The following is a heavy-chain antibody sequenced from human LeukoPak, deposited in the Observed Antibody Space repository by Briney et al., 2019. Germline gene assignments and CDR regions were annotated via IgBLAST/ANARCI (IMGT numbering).Heavy chain of an antibody. J-gene: IGHJ4*02. CDR1: GDPFPNYG. CDR2: IGPNNDKP. V-gene: IGHV1-18*01. CDR3: ARVTTVGATKDFDY. Sequence: ASVNVSFTSSGDPFPNYGISWVRLAPGQGLEWLGWIGPNNDKPNYSQKVQGRVTMTADTSTSTAYMELRSLRSDDTAVYYCARVTTVGATKDFDYWGQGTLVTVSS. D-gene: IGHD1-26*01.